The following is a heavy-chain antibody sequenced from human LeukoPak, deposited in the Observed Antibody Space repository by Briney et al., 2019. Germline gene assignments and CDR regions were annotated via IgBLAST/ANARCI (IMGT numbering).Heavy chain of an antibody. Sequence: GGSLRLSCSASGFTFSSYAMHWVRQAPGKGLEYVSAISSNGDNTYYADSVKGRFTISRDNPKNTLYLQMSSLRAEDTAIFYCAKRDSGYDSGWYYFDYWGQGTLVTVSS. V-gene: IGHV3-64D*06. D-gene: IGHD6-13*01. CDR1: GFTFSSYA. J-gene: IGHJ4*02. CDR3: AKRDSGYDSGWYYFDY. CDR2: ISSNGDNT.